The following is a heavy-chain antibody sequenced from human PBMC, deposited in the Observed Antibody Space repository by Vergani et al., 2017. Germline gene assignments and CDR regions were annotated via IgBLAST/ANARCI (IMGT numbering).Heavy chain of an antibody. D-gene: IGHD3-9*01. V-gene: IGHV3-23*01. CDR3: AKDTYDLLTGYRLHRDYYFDH. CDR2: ITFNGEKT. J-gene: IGHJ4*02. CDR1: GFTFSSHG. Sequence: EVQLLESGGGVVQPGGSLRLSCAASGFTFSSHGMNWVRQAPGKGLEWVSGITFNGEKTYYLDSVKGRFTVSRDNSKKTLYLQMDGLRAEDTAVYYCAKDTYDLLTGYRLHRDYYFDHWGQGILVTVSS.